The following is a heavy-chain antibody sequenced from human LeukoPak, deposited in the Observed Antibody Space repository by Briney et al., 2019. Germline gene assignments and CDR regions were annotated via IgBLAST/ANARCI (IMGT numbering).Heavy chain of an antibody. CDR2: ISYDGSNK. J-gene: IGHJ3*02. CDR3: ARGSGSYTHRTFDI. D-gene: IGHD1-26*01. Sequence: GGSLRLSCAASGFTFSSYGMHWVRQAPGKGLEWVAVISYDGSNKYYADSVKGRFTISRDNSKNTLYLQMNSLRAEDTAVYYCARGSGSYTHRTFDIWGQGTMVTVSS. CDR1: GFTFSSYG. V-gene: IGHV3-30*03.